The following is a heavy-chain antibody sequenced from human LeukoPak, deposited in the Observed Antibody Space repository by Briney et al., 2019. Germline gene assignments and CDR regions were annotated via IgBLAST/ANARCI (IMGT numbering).Heavy chain of an antibody. V-gene: IGHV1-69*01. D-gene: IGHD6-13*01. Sequence: GGSLRLSCAASGFTFSSYAISWVRQAPGQGLEWMGGIIPIFGTANYAQKFQGRVTITADESTSTAYMELSSLRSEDTAVYYCARDQGSSWYDYWGQGTLVTVSS. CDR1: GFTFSSYA. CDR2: IIPIFGTA. CDR3: ARDQGSSWYDY. J-gene: IGHJ4*02.